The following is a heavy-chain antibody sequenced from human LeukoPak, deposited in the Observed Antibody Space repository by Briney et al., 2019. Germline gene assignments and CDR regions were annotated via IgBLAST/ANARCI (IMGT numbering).Heavy chain of an antibody. CDR3: ARDKAYYYDSSGYPDAFDI. D-gene: IGHD3-22*01. CDR1: GYTFTSYG. V-gene: IGHV1-18*01. Sequence: GGSVKVSCKASGYTFTSYGISWVRQASGQGLEWMGWISAYNGNTNYAQKLQGRVTMTTDTSTSTAYMELRSLRSDDTAVYYCARDKAYYYDSSGYPDAFDIWGQGTMVTVSS. J-gene: IGHJ3*02. CDR2: ISAYNGNT.